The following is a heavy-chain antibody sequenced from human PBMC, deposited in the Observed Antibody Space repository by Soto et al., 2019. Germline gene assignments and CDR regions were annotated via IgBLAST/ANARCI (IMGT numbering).Heavy chain of an antibody. CDR3: AKDGYVSGWFRDAFDI. Sequence: EVQLLESGGGLVQPGGSLRLSCAASGFTFSSYAMRFVRQTPGKGLVWVSGISGSGGNTYYAESVKGRFTISRDNSRNTVYLQMKSLRVDDTAVDYCAKDGYVSGWFRDAFDIWGEGTMVTVSS. CDR2: ISGSGGNT. CDR1: GFTFSSYA. V-gene: IGHV3-23*01. J-gene: IGHJ3*02. D-gene: IGHD6-19*01.